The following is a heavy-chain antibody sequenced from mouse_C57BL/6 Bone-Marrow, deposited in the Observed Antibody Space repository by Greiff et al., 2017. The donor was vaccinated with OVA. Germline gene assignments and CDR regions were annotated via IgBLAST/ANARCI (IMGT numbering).Heavy chain of an antibody. CDR2: IHPNSGST. J-gene: IGHJ2*01. Sequence: QVQLQQPGAELVKPGASVKLSCKASGYTFTSYWMHWVKQRPGQGLEWIGMIHPNSGSTNYNEKFKSKATLTVDKSSSTAYMQLSSLTSEDSAVYYCARLGDGYYFDYWGQGTTLTVSS. V-gene: IGHV1-64*01. D-gene: IGHD2-3*01. CDR1: GYTFTSYW. CDR3: ARLGDGYYFDY.